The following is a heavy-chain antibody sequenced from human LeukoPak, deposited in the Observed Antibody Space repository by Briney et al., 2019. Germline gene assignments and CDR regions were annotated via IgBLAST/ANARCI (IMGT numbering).Heavy chain of an antibody. CDR2: ISVHNGDT. CDR1: GYTFSIYG. J-gene: IGHJ4*02. D-gene: IGHD3-16*01. V-gene: IGHV1-18*01. Sequence: ASVKVSFTASGYTFSIYGISWVRQAPGQGLEWMGWISVHNGDTKYAQKFQDRVIMTTDTSTSTAYMELWGLGSDDTAVYYCARDQYDSVWGSHRPYFDYWGQGTLVTVSS. CDR3: ARDQYDSVWGSHRPYFDY.